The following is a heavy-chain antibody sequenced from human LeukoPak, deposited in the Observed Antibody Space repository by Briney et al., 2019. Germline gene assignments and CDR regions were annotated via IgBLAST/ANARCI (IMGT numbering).Heavy chain of an antibody. CDR2: INQDGSEK. CDR1: GFTFSSYW. J-gene: IGHJ4*02. CDR3: ATRSSHTSSWYVYLFWDY. V-gene: IGHV3-7*01. Sequence: PGGSLTLSCAASGFTFSSYWMTWVRQPPGKGLEWVANINQDGSEKNYVDSVKGRFTISRDNAKNSLYLQMNSLRAEDTAVYYCATRSSHTSSWYVYLFWDYWGQGALVTVSS. D-gene: IGHD6-13*01.